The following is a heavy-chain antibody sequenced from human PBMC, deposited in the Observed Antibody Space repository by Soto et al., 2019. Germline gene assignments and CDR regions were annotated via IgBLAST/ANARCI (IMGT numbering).Heavy chain of an antibody. V-gene: IGHV3-30*18. CDR2: ISYDGSNK. Sequence: GGSLRLSCAASGFTFSSYGMHWVRQAPGKGLEWVAVISYDGSNKYYADSVKGRFTISRDNSKNTLYLQMNSLRAEDTAVYYCAKDRHEGVGATTVEDYWGQGTLVTVSS. CDR3: AKDRHEGVGATTVEDY. J-gene: IGHJ4*02. D-gene: IGHD1-26*01. CDR1: GFTFSSYG.